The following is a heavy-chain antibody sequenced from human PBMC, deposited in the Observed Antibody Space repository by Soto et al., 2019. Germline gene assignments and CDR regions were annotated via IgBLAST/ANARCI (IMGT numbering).Heavy chain of an antibody. CDR2: INPNSGGT. Sequence: ASVKVSCKASGYTFTGYYMHWVRQAPGQGLEWMGWINPNSGGTNYAQKFQGWVTMTRDTSISTAYMELSRLRSDDTAVYYCARERYNWNDEYYYYGMEVWGQGTTVTVSS. CDR1: GYTFTGYY. V-gene: IGHV1-2*04. D-gene: IGHD1-1*01. J-gene: IGHJ6*02. CDR3: ARERYNWNDEYYYYGMEV.